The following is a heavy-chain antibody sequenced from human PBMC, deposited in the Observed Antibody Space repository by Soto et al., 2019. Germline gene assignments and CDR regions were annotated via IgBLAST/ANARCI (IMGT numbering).Heavy chain of an antibody. J-gene: IGHJ6*02. D-gene: IGHD3-9*01. CDR1: GYSFTSYW. V-gene: IGHV5-51*01. CDR2: IYPGDSDT. CDR3: ASMSGYYNYYYYYGMDV. Sequence: GESLKISCKGSGYSFTSYWIGWVRQMPGKGLEWMGIIYPGDSDTRYSPSFQGQVTISANKSISTAYLQWSSLKASDTAMYYCASMSGYYNYYYYYGMDVWGQGTTVTVSS.